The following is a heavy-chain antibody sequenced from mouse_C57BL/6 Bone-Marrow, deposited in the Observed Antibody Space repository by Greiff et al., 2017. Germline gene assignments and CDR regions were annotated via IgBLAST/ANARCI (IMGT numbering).Heavy chain of an antibody. CDR3: TTDYDGSYYAMDY. Sequence: EVKLQESGAELVRPGASVKLSCTASGFNIKDDYMHWVKQRPEQGLEWIGWIDPENGDTEYASKFQGKATITADTSSNTAYLQLSSLTSEDTAVYDCTTDYDGSYYAMDYWGQGTSVTVSA. V-gene: IGHV14-4*01. CDR2: IDPENGDT. J-gene: IGHJ4*01. D-gene: IGHD2-4*01. CDR1: GFNIKDDY.